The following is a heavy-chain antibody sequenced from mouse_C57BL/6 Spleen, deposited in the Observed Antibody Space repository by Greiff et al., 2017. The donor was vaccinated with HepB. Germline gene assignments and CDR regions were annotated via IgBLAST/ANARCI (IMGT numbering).Heavy chain of an antibody. V-gene: IGHV1-15*01. Sequence: QVQLQQSGAELVRPGASVTLSCKASGYTFTDYEMHWVKQTPVHGLEWIGAIDPETGGTAYNQKFKGKAILTADKSSSTAYMQLRSLTSEDSAVYYCTSAGYDGVNWGQGTTLTVSS. CDR1: GYTFTDYE. D-gene: IGHD2-2*01. J-gene: IGHJ2*01. CDR3: TSAGYDGVN. CDR2: IDPETGGT.